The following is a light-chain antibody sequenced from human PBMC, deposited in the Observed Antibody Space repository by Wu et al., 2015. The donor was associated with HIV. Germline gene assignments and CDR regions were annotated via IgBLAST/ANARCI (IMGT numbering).Light chain of an antibody. CDR1: QSVSSSY. J-gene: IGKJ2*03. Sequence: EIVLTQSPGTLSLSPGERATLSCRASQSVSSSYIAWYQQKPGQAPRLFIYGASSRAAGIPDRFRGSGSGTDFTLTISRLEPEDFAVYYCQHYGSSPYSFGQGTKLEIK. CDR3: QHYGSSPYS. V-gene: IGKV3-20*01. CDR2: GAS.